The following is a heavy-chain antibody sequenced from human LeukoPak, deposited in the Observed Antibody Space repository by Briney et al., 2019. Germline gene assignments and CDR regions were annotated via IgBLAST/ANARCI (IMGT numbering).Heavy chain of an antibody. CDR3: ARMGNPAMVTADY. J-gene: IGHJ4*02. D-gene: IGHD4/OR15-4a*01. CDR1: GGSFSGYY. V-gene: IGHV4-34*01. CDR2: INHSGST. Sequence: SETLSLTCAVYGGSFSGYYWSWIRQPPGKGLEWIGEINHSGSTNYNPSLKSRVTISLDTSKNQFSLKMNSVTAADTAVYYCARMGNPAMVTADYWGQGTLVTVSS.